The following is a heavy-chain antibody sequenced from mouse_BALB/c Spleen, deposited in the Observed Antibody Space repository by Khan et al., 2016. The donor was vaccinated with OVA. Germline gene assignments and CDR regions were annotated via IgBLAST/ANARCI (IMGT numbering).Heavy chain of an antibody. V-gene: IGHV3-2*02. J-gene: IGHJ4*01. CDR3: ASELGRYYAMDY. Sequence: EVELVESGPGLVKPSQSLSLTCTVAGYSITSDYAWNWIRQFPGNKLEWMGYISYSGSTGYNPSLKSRISITRDTSKNQVFLQLNSVTTEDTATYYCASELGRYYAMDYWGQGTSVTVSS. CDR2: ISYSGST. D-gene: IGHD4-1*01. CDR1: GYSITSDYA.